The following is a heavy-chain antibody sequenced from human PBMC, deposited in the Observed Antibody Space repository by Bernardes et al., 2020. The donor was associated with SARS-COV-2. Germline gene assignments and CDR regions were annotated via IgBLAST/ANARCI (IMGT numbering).Heavy chain of an antibody. CDR3: QGLQVSVDY. J-gene: IGHJ4*02. V-gene: IGHV4-39*01. Sequence: ETLSLTCTVSGGSIGGSTYYWGWFRQPPGKGLQWIGYVFNNGNTYYNPSLNSRVTITVDTSKNQFSLKLSSVTAADTAIYFCQGLQVSVDYWGQGTLVAVSS. CDR1: GGSIGGSTYY. CDR2: VFNNGNT.